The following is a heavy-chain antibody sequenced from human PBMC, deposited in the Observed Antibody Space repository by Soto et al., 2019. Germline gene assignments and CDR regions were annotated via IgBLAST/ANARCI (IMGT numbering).Heavy chain of an antibody. D-gene: IGHD3-10*01. Sequence: GGSLRLSCAASGFTFSSYAMSWVRQAPGKGLEWVSAISGSGGSTYYADSVKGRFTISRDNSKNTLYLQMNSLRAEDTAVYYCAKDEGDVLLWFGSYRNYYMDVWGKGTTVTVSS. CDR3: AKDEGDVLLWFGSYRNYYMDV. V-gene: IGHV3-23*01. J-gene: IGHJ6*03. CDR2: ISGSGGST. CDR1: GFTFSSYA.